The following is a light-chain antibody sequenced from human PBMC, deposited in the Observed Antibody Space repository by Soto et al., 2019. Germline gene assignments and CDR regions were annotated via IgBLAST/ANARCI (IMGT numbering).Light chain of an antibody. V-gene: IGLV2-11*01. Sequence: QSALTQPRSVSGSPGQSVTISCTGTSSDVGDYDYVSWYQQHPGKAPKLMIYDVSKRPSGVPDRFSGSKSGNTASLTISGLQAEDEADYYCCSYAGSYTYVFGTATKLTVL. J-gene: IGLJ1*01. CDR2: DVS. CDR1: SSDVGDYDY. CDR3: CSYAGSYTYV.